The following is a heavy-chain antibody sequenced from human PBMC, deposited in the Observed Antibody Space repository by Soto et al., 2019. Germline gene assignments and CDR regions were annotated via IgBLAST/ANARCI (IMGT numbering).Heavy chain of an antibody. J-gene: IGHJ5*02. CDR3: ARVFYYGSGSYYNANWFDP. Sequence: ALVKVSCKASGYTFTSYGISWVRQAPGQGLEWMGWISAYNGNTNYAQKLQGRVTMITDTSTSTAYMELRSLRSDDTAVYYCARVFYYGSGSYYNANWFDPWGQGTLVTVSS. CDR2: ISAYNGNT. V-gene: IGHV1-18*01. CDR1: GYTFTSYG. D-gene: IGHD3-10*01.